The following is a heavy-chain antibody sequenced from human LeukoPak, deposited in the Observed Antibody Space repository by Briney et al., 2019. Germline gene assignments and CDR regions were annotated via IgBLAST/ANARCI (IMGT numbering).Heavy chain of an antibody. Sequence: GGSLRLSCAASGFTFKSYDMHWVRQVAGRGLEWVSGIGTAGDTYYQGSVKGRFTISRENAKNTLYLQMNSLRAEDTALYYCAVSAYYDSSGQDYWGQGTLVTVSS. J-gene: IGHJ4*02. CDR3: AVSAYYDSSGQDY. V-gene: IGHV3-13*01. CDR2: IGTAGDT. CDR1: GFTFKSYD. D-gene: IGHD3-22*01.